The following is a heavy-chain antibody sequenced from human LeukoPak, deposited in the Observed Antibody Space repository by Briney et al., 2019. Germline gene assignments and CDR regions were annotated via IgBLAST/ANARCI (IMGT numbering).Heavy chain of an antibody. CDR2: TYFSGDT. V-gene: IGHV4-59*08. D-gene: IGHD6-13*01. CDR3: AKAARTFPS. J-gene: IGHJ5*02. Sequence: SETLSLTCTVSGDSISSSYWSWIRQPPGKGLEVIGYTYFSGDTNYNPPLRSRVTISLDTPKNQVSLMMRSETAADTAVYYCAKAARTFPSWGQGAPVTVSS. CDR1: GDSISSSY.